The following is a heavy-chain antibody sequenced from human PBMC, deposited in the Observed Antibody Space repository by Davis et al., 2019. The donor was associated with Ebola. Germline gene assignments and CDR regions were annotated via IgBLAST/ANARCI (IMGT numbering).Heavy chain of an antibody. D-gene: IGHD2-21*02. J-gene: IGHJ4*02. V-gene: IGHV3-23*01. CDR3: VRGGDIGFDH. CDR1: GLTFSSYA. CDR2: ISGSGGST. Sequence: GGSLRLSCAASGLTFSSYAMSWVRQAPGKGLEWVSAISGSGGSTYYADSVKGRFTISRENVKSSLHLQMNSLTDGDTALYHCVRGGDIGFDHWGQGTLVTVSS.